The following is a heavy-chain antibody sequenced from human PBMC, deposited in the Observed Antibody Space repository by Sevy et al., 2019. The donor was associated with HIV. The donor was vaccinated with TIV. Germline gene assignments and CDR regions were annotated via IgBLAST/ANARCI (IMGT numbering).Heavy chain of an antibody. V-gene: IGHV3-7*01. CDR2: IKQDGSDK. D-gene: IGHD4-17*01. CDR1: GFTFSDYW. Sequence: GGSLRLSCTASGFTFSDYWMSWVRQAPGKGLEWVANIKQDGSDKHYVDSVKGRFTISRDNAKNSLYLQMNSLRAGDTAVYYCAGGVTTLTPFDYWGQGTLVTVSS. J-gene: IGHJ4*02. CDR3: AGGVTTLTPFDY.